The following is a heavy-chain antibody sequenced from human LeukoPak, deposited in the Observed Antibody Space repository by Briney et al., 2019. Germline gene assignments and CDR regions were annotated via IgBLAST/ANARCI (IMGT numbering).Heavy chain of an antibody. D-gene: IGHD5-18*01. CDR3: ARGGATPMVLRY. Sequence: SETRSLTCAVYGGSFSGYYWSWIRHPPGDGVEWLGEINHSGRTNYNPSLKSRVTISVDTSKNQFSLHLNSVTAADTAVYYCARGGATPMVLRYWGHGNLVTVSS. CDR2: INHSGRT. CDR1: GGSFSGYY. V-gene: IGHV4-34*01. J-gene: IGHJ4*01.